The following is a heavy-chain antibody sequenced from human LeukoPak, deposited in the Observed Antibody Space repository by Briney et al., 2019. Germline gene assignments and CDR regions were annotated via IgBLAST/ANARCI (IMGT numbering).Heavy chain of an antibody. Sequence: ASVKVSCKASGYTFTDYYMHWVRQAPGQGPEWMGWINPNSGGTKYTQKFKSRVTMTRDTSNSTAYMELTKLRSDDTAVYYCARGVVRSQLDWFDTWGQGTLVTVSS. V-gene: IGHV1-2*02. J-gene: IGHJ5*02. CDR3: ARGVVRSQLDWFDT. CDR2: INPNSGGT. CDR1: GYTFTDYY. D-gene: IGHD6-13*01.